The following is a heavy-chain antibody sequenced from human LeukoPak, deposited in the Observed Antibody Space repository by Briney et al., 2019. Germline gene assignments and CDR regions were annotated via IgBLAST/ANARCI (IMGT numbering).Heavy chain of an antibody. J-gene: IGHJ6*02. Sequence: PSETLSLTCTVSGGSISSSSYYWGWIRQPPGKGLEWIGEINHSGSTNYNPSLKSRVTISVDTSKNQFSLKLSSVTAADTAVYYCARALARGAIHYYGMDVWGQGTTVTVSS. CDR1: GGSISSSSYY. V-gene: IGHV4-39*07. CDR3: ARALARGAIHYYGMDV. CDR2: INHSGST.